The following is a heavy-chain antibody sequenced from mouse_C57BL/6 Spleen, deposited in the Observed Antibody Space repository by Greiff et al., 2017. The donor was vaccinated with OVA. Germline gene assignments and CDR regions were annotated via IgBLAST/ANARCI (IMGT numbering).Heavy chain of an antibody. CDR1: GYTFTDYE. Sequence: QVQLQQSGAELVRPGASVTLSCKASGYTFTDYEMHWVKQTPVHGLEWTGAIDPETGGTAYNQKFKGKAILTADKSSSTAYMELRSLKSEDSAVYYCTRWPPSRAMDYWGQGTSVTVSS. J-gene: IGHJ4*01. CDR2: IDPETGGT. CDR3: TRWPPSRAMDY. D-gene: IGHD6-1*01. V-gene: IGHV1-15*01.